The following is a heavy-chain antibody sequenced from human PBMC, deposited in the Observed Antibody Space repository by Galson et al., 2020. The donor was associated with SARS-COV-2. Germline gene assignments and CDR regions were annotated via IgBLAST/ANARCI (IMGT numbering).Heavy chain of an antibody. J-gene: IGHJ4*02. CDR1: GYTFSGYY. Sequence: ASVQVSRKAAGYTFSGYYLHWVRQAPGQGLEWMGWINPNSGGTNYAQKFQGRVTMTRDTSISTAYMELSSLRSDDTAVYYCARPLPYYDSRGFYYWGQGTLVTVS. D-gene: IGHD3-22*01. V-gene: IGHV1-2*02. CDR3: ARPLPYYDSRGFYY. CDR2: INPNSGGT.